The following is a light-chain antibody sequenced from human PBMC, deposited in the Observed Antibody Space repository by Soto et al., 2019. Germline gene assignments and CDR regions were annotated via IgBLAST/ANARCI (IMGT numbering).Light chain of an antibody. V-gene: IGKV1-5*01. J-gene: IGKJ1*01. CDR3: QQYSTYPWT. CDR1: QSISSW. CDR2: DAS. Sequence: IQMPQSPPPRSGSVGARVTTPCRASQSISSWLAWYQQKPGKAPKVMIFDASSLESGVPSRFSGSGSATECTLTISSLQPDDFSTYYCQQYSTYPWTLGQGTKVDIK.